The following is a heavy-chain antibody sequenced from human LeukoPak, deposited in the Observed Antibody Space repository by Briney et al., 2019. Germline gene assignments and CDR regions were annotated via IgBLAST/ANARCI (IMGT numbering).Heavy chain of an antibody. CDR2: IYYSGST. J-gene: IGHJ4*02. CDR3: ARGPSSYYFDY. Sequence: PSETLSLTCTVSGGSVSSGSYYWSWIRQPPGKGLEWIGYIYYSGSTNYNPSLKSRVTISVDTSKNQFSLKLSSVTAADTAVYYCARGPSSYYFDYWGQGTLVTVSS. CDR1: GGSVSSGSYY. D-gene: IGHD6-6*01. V-gene: IGHV4-61*01.